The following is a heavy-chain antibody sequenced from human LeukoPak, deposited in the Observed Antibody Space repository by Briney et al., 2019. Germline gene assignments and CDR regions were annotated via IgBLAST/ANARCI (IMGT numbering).Heavy chain of an antibody. V-gene: IGHV3-53*01. CDR3: ARDRDISYYFDY. CDR2: IYSGGST. J-gene: IGHJ4*02. D-gene: IGHD3-9*01. CDR1: GFTVSNNY. Sequence: GGSLKLSCAASGFTVSNNYMSWVRQAPGKGLEWVSVIYSGGSTYYADSVKGRFTISRDNSKNTLYLQMNSLRAEDTAVYYCARDRDISYYFDYWGQGTLVTVSS.